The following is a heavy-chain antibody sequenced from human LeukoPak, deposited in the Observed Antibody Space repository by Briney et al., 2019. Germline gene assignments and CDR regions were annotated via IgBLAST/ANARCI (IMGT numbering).Heavy chain of an antibody. D-gene: IGHD1-14*01. CDR2: ISVYNGNT. Sequence: GASVKVSCKASGGTFSSYAISWVRQAPGQGLEWMGWISVYNGNTNYAQKLQGRVTMTTDTSTSTAYMELRSLRSDDTAVYYCARDRLSPGPDGNWFDPWGQGTLVIVSS. CDR3: ARDRLSPGPDGNWFDP. V-gene: IGHV1-18*01. J-gene: IGHJ5*02. CDR1: GGTFSSYA.